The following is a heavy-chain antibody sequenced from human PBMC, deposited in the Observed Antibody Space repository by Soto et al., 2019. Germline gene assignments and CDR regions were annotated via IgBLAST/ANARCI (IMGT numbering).Heavy chain of an antibody. CDR1: GYAFTSYG. CDR2: ISAYNGNT. J-gene: IGHJ3*02. V-gene: IGHV1-18*01. CDR3: ARDHTIFGVVIPSAFDI. D-gene: IGHD3-3*01. Sequence: ASVKVSCKASGYAFTSYGISWLLQAPGQGLEWMGWISAYNGNTNYAQKLQGRVTMTTDTSTSTAYMELRSLRSDDTAVYYCARDHTIFGVVIPSAFDIWGQGTMVTVSS.